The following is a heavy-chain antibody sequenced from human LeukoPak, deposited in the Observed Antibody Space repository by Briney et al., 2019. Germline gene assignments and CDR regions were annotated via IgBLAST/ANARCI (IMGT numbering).Heavy chain of an antibody. Sequence: SGTLSLNCAVYGGFFSGYYLSWIRQPPGKGLEWIGELNHSGRTNYKPSPKSRVTISVDTSKNQFSLKLSSVTAADTAVYYCARAQPKYSSGWYGSRYYFDYWGQGTLVTVSS. J-gene: IGHJ4*02. D-gene: IGHD6-19*01. CDR2: LNHSGRT. V-gene: IGHV4-34*01. CDR3: ARAQPKYSSGWYGSRYYFDY. CDR1: GGFFSGYY.